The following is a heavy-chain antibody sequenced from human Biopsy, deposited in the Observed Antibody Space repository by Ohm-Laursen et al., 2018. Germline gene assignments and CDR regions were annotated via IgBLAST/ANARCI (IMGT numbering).Heavy chain of an antibody. Sequence: VSVKVSCKTSGYTFTSYEINWVRQATGQGLEWMGWMNPDSGNTGYAQNFQGRVTMTRNTSTGTVYLELNSLIYEDTALYYCARDETGSSVFGPYYYGMDVWGQGTTVTVSS. CDR2: MNPDSGNT. J-gene: IGHJ6*02. CDR1: GYTFTSYE. CDR3: ARDETGSSVFGPYYYGMDV. D-gene: IGHD3-9*01. V-gene: IGHV1-8*01.